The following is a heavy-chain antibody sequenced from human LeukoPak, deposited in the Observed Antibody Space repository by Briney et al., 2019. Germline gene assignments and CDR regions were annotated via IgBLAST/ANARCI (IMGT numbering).Heavy chain of an antibody. V-gene: IGHV4-39*01. Sequence: SETLSLTCTVSGGSISSSSYYWGWIRQPPGRVLEWIGSIYYSGSTYYNPSLKSRVTISVDTSKNQFSLKLSSVTAADTAVCYCASARSRYCSSTSCYRTHAFDIWGQGTMVTVSS. J-gene: IGHJ3*02. D-gene: IGHD2-2*01. CDR1: GGSISSSSYY. CDR3: ASARSRYCSSTSCYRTHAFDI. CDR2: IYYSGST.